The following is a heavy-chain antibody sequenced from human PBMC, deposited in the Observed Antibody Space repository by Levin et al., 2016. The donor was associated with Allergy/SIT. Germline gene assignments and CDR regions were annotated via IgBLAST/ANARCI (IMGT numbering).Heavy chain of an antibody. J-gene: IGHJ4*02. Sequence: VRQMPGKGLEWMGIIYPGDSDTRYSPSFQGQVTISADKSISTAHLQWSRLKASDTAMYYCARAWIGTGTYDYWGQGTLVTVSS. CDR2: IYPGDSDT. CDR3: ARAWIGTGTYDY. D-gene: IGHD1-7*01. V-gene: IGHV5-51*01.